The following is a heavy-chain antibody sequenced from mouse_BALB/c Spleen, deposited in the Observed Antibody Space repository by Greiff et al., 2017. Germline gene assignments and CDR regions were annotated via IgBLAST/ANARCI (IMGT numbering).Heavy chain of an antibody. Sequence: EVKLVESGGDLVKPGGSRKLSCAASGFTFSSFGMHWVRQAPEKGLEWVAYISSGSSTIYYADTVKGRFTISRDNPKNTLFLQMTSLRSEDTAMYYCARGYYGSSFDYWGQGTTLTVSS. J-gene: IGHJ2*01. CDR2: ISSGSSTI. D-gene: IGHD1-1*01. V-gene: IGHV5-17*02. CDR3: ARGYYGSSFDY. CDR1: GFTFSSFG.